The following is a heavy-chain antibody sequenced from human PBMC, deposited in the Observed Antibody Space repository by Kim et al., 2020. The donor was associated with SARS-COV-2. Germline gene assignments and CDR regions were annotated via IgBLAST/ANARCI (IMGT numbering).Heavy chain of an antibody. Sequence: PSFQGQVTISADKSTSTAYLQWSSLKASDTAMYYCARATVVTRMYYYGMDVWGQGTTVTVSS. CDR3: ARATVVTRMYYYGMDV. J-gene: IGHJ6*02. D-gene: IGHD4-17*01. V-gene: IGHV5-51*01.